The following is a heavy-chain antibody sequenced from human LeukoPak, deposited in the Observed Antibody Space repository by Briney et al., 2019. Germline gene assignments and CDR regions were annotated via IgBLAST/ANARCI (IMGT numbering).Heavy chain of an antibody. Sequence: PGGSLRLSCAASGFTFSSYWMSWVRQAPGKGLEWVANIKQDGSEKYYVDSVKGRFTISRDNAKNSLYLQMNSLRAEDTAVYYCARAPRYCSGGSCPIDYWGQGTLVTVSS. CDR3: ARAPRYCSGGSCPIDY. D-gene: IGHD2-15*01. V-gene: IGHV3-7*01. CDR1: GFTFSSYW. CDR2: IKQDGSEK. J-gene: IGHJ4*02.